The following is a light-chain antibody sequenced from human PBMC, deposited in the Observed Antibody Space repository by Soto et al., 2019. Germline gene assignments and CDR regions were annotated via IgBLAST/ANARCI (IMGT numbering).Light chain of an antibody. CDR1: QSVSSN. J-gene: IGKJ4*01. CDR3: QHYGSSPLT. V-gene: IGKV3-20*01. Sequence: EIVMTQSPATLSVSPGEIATLSFRASQSVSSNLAWYQQKPGQAPRLLIYGTSSRATGIPDRFSGSGSGTDFTLTISRLEPEDFAVYYCQHYGSSPLTFGGGTKVDIK. CDR2: GTS.